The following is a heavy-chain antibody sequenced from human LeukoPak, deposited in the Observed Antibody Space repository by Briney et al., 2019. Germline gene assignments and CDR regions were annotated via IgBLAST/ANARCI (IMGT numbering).Heavy chain of an antibody. CDR2: INANSGGT. V-gene: IGHV1-2*02. CDR3: ARSSRYDIWTGYPY. Sequence: ASVKVSCKALGYTFTDHYFHWLRQAPGQGLEWMGWINANSGGTNYAQKFQGRVTMTRDTSISTAYMELSRLRSDDTAVYYCARSSRYDIWTGYPYWGQGTLVTVSP. J-gene: IGHJ4*02. D-gene: IGHD3-9*01. CDR1: GYTFTDHY.